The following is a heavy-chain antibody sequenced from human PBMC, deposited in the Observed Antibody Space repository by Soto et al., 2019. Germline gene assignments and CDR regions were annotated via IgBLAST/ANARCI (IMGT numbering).Heavy chain of an antibody. D-gene: IGHD5-12*01. CDR2: IWYDGSNT. J-gene: IGHJ4*02. V-gene: IGHV3-33*01. CDR1: GFFLRDFG. CDR3: ARLDGYDHYFDY. Sequence: GGSLRLSCVASGFFLRDFGMHWVRQAPGKGLEWVSVIWYDGSNTYQGESVKGRFTMSRDISKNTLYLQMDSLRPEDTAVYFCARLDGYDHYFDYWGQGALVTVSS.